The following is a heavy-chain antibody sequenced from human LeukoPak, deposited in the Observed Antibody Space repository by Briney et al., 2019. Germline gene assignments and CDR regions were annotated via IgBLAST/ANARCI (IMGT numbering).Heavy chain of an antibody. J-gene: IGHJ6*03. CDR3: ANFGVARPGYYYYMDV. V-gene: IGHV3-30*02. Sequence: GGSLRLSCAASGFTFSSYGMHWVRQAPGKGLEWVAFIRYDGSNKYYADSVKGRFTISRDNSKNTLYLQMNSLRAEDTAVYYCANFGVARPGYYYYMDVWGKGTTVTVSS. D-gene: IGHD6-6*01. CDR1: GFTFSSYG. CDR2: IRYDGSNK.